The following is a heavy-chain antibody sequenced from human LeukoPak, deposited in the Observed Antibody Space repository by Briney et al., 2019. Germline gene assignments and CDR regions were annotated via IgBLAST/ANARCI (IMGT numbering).Heavy chain of an antibody. CDR1: GGSISSTSYY. Sequence: PSETLSLTCAVSGGSISSTSYYWGWIRQPPGKGLEWIGSIYYSGSTYYNPSLKSRLTISVDTSKSQFSLKLSSVTAADTAVYYCARLLTTVIYFDYWGQGTPVTVSS. D-gene: IGHD4-17*01. CDR2: IYYSGST. CDR3: ARLLTTVIYFDY. J-gene: IGHJ4*02. V-gene: IGHV4-39*01.